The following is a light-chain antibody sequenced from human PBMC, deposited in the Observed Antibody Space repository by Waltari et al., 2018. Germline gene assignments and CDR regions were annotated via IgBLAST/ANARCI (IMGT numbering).Light chain of an antibody. Sequence: DIQVTQSPSTLSASIGDRVSITCWPSQCIRDWLAWHQQKPGRAPKLLIHRASYLETGVPASFSRSGAVTEVTLTMISLQPDDSATYFCEQYNTYGETFGQWSKGEI. V-gene: IGKV1-5*03. CDR3: EQYNTYGET. J-gene: IGKJ1*01. CDR1: QCIRDW. CDR2: RAS.